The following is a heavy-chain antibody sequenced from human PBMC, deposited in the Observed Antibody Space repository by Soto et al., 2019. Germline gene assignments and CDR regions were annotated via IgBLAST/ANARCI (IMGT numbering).Heavy chain of an antibody. D-gene: IGHD3-16*01. CDR1: VCTFTNYA. CDR3: AKDAVSGDGIWPMEY. V-gene: IGHV3-23*01. Sequence: GVSLILSFASSVCTFTNYAVTCCRRAPWNGLEWVSSLLRIGITTYYADSVNGRFTISSDISANSLYLQMDSLRAEDTAVYYCAKDAVSGDGIWPMEYWGQRTVVTVSS. J-gene: IGHJ4*02. CDR2: LLRIGITT.